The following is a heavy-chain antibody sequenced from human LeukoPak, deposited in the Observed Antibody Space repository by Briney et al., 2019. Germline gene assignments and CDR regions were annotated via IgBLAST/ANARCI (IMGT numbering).Heavy chain of an antibody. V-gene: IGHV1-8*03. Sequence: ASVKVSCKASGYTFTSYAMNWVRQATGQGLEWMGWMNPNSGNTGYAQKFQGRVTITRNTSISTAYMELSSLRSEDTAVYYCATTSMIPGGFDPWGQGTLVTVSS. D-gene: IGHD3-10*01. CDR3: ATTSMIPGGFDP. CDR2: MNPNSGNT. J-gene: IGHJ5*02. CDR1: GYTFTSYA.